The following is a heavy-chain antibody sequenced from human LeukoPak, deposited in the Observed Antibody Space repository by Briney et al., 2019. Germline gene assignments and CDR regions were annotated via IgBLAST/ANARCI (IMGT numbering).Heavy chain of an antibody. Sequence: GASVKVSCKASGYTFTGYYMHWVRQAPGQGLEWMGWINPNSGGTSYAQKFQGRVTMTRDTSTSTVYMELSSLRSEDTAVYYCARGPILGPDYGDSSQGIGMDVWGQGTTVTVSS. CDR1: GYTFTGYY. J-gene: IGHJ6*02. CDR3: ARGPILGPDYGDSSQGIGMDV. V-gene: IGHV1-2*02. CDR2: INPNSGGT. D-gene: IGHD4-17*01.